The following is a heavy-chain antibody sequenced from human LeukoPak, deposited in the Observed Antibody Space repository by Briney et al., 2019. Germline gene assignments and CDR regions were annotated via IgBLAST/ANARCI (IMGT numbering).Heavy chain of an antibody. V-gene: IGHV1-18*01. D-gene: IGHD5-24*01. J-gene: IGHJ4*02. CDR3: VIDSGWLLIEAPFDY. CDR1: GYTFTSYG. CDR2: ISAYNGKT. Sequence: ASVKVSCKASGYTFTSYGISWVRQAPGQGLEWMGWISAYNGKTNYAQKLQGRVTMTTDTSTSTAYMELRSLRSDGTAVYYFVIDSGWLLIEAPFDYWGQGTLVTVSS.